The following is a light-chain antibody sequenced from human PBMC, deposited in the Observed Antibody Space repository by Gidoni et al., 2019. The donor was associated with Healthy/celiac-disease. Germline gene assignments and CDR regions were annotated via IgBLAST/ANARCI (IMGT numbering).Light chain of an antibody. J-gene: IGKJ3*01. Sequence: ELVMAQPPATLSVSPGKRATLSCRASQSVSSNLAWYQQKPGQAPRLLIYGASTRATGIPARFSGSGSGTEFTLTISSLQSEDFAVYYCQQYNNWPPATFGPGTKVDIK. V-gene: IGKV3-15*01. CDR1: QSVSSN. CDR2: GAS. CDR3: QQYNNWPPAT.